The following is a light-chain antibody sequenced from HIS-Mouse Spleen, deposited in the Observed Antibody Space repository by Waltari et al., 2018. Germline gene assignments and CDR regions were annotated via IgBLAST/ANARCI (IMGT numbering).Light chain of an antibody. J-gene: IGLJ1*01. Sequence: QSALTQPASVSGSPGQSLTISCTGTSSDVGGYHHVPWYQQHPGKAPKLMIYEVSNRPSGVSNRFSGSKSGNTASLTISGLQAEDEADYYCSSYTSSSTYVFGTGTKVTVL. CDR2: EVS. V-gene: IGLV2-14*01. CDR3: SSYTSSSTYV. CDR1: SSDVGGYHH.